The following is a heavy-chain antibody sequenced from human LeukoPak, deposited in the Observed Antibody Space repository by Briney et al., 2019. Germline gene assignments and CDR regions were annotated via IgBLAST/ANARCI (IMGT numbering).Heavy chain of an antibody. CDR2: IYRRATV. CDR3: ARAFCVGECFVLHIFFDS. Sequence: PSETLSLTCNVSGYSISSGYFWGWVRQAPGKGLEWIGSIYRRATVHYNPSLKSRVTISLDTSKNHFSLNLRSMQASDTAVYYCARAFCVGECFVLHIFFDSWGQGTLVTVSS. J-gene: IGHJ4*02. V-gene: IGHV4-38-2*02. D-gene: IGHD2-21*01. CDR1: GYSISSGYF.